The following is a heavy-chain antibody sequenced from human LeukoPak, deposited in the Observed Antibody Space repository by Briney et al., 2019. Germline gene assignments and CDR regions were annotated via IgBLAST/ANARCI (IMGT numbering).Heavy chain of an antibody. D-gene: IGHD3-10*01. Sequence: GALVKVSCKASGYTFTSYYMHWVRQAPGQGLEWMGIINPSGGSTSYAQKFQGRVTMTRDTSTSTVYMELSSLRSEDTAVYYCVGSTITMVRGVSNNNYGMDVWGKGTTVTVSS. CDR1: GYTFTSYY. CDR2: INPSGGST. CDR3: VGSTITMVRGVSNNNYGMDV. J-gene: IGHJ6*04. V-gene: IGHV1-46*01.